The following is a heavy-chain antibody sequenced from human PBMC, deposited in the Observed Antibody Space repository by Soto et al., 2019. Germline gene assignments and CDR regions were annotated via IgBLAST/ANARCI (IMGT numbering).Heavy chain of an antibody. J-gene: IGHJ4*02. CDR3: AKAGFSSGWSPSYFNS. CDR2: MSGTGGST. V-gene: IGHV3-23*01. CDR1: GFTFSSYA. Sequence: EVQLLESGGGLVQPGRSLRLSCAASGFTFSSYAMNWVRQAPGKGLEWVSAMSGTGGSTYYADSVKGRFTISRDNSKNTRYLQMNSRRVEDTAVFYCAKAGFSSGWSPSYFNSWGQGTLVTVSS. D-gene: IGHD6-19*01.